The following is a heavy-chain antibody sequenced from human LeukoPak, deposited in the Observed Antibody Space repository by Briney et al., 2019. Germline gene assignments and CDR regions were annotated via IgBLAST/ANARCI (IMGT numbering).Heavy chain of an antibody. CDR1: GYIFSNYG. CDR2: ISGYNGNT. D-gene: IGHD2-21*02. V-gene: IGHV1-18*01. J-gene: IGHJ6*03. Sequence: RASVKVSCKASGYIFSNYGISWVRQAPGQGLEWMGWISGYNGNTKYAQKVQDRVTMTTDTSTSTVYMELRSLRSDDTAVYYCARGVTARGFYYYMDVWGKGTTVTISS. CDR3: ARGVTARGFYYYMDV.